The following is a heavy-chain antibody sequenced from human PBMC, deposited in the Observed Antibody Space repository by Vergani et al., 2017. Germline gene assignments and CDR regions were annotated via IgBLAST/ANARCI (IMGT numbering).Heavy chain of an antibody. J-gene: IGHJ4*02. Sequence: EVQLVQSGAEVKKPGASLRISCTGSGYSFTSYWISWVRQMPGKGLEWMGMIDPSDSYTNYSPSFQGHVTISADKSISTAYLQWSSLKASDTAMYYCARRFGERFDYWGQGTLVTVSS. V-gene: IGHV5-10-1*01. D-gene: IGHD3-10*01. CDR1: GYSFTSYW. CDR2: IDPSDSYT. CDR3: ARRFGERFDY.